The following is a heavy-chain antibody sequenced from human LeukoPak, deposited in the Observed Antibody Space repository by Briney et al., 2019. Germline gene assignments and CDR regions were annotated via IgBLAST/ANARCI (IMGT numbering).Heavy chain of an antibody. V-gene: IGHV4-34*01. CDR1: GGSISTYY. Sequence: SETLSLTCTVSGGSISTYYWSWIRQPPGKGLEWIGEINHSGSTNYNPSLKSRVTISVDTSKNQFSLKLSSVTAADTAVYYCARLGLLWFGEPTKPFDYWGQGTLVTVSS. CDR2: INHSGST. D-gene: IGHD3-10*01. J-gene: IGHJ4*02. CDR3: ARLGLLWFGEPTKPFDY.